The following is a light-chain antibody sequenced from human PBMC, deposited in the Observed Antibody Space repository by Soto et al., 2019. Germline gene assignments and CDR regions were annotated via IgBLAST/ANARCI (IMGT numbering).Light chain of an antibody. CDR1: SSDVGTNNY. CDR2: EVT. CDR3: SSYTDSAFHV. V-gene: IGLV2-8*01. Sequence: QSALAQPPSATGSPGQSVTISCTGTSSDVGTNNYVSWYQQHPGKAPKLLIFEVTKRPPGVPDRFSGSKSDNTASLTVSGLQAEDEADYYCSSYTDSAFHVFGTGTKVTVL. J-gene: IGLJ1*01.